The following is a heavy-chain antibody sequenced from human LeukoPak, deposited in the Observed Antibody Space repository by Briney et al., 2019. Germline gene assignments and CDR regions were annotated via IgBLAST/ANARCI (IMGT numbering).Heavy chain of an antibody. CDR3: ARVPLSSGWHEYFQH. CDR1: GYTFTSYG. CDR2: ISAYNGNT. J-gene: IGHJ1*01. V-gene: IGHV1-18*01. Sequence: ASVKVSCKASGYTFTSYGISWVRQAPGQGLEWMGWISAYNGNTNYAQKLQGRVTMTTDTSTSTAYMELRSLRSDDTAVYYCARVPLSSGWHEYFQHWGQGTLVTVSS. D-gene: IGHD6-19*01.